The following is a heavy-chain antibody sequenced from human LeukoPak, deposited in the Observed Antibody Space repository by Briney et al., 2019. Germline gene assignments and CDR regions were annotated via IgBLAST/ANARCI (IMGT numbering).Heavy chain of an antibody. D-gene: IGHD6-19*01. J-gene: IGHJ4*02. CDR1: GGTFSSYA. Sequence: ASVKVSCKASGGTFSSYAISWVRQAPGQGLEWMGRIIPIFGTANYAQKFQGRVTITTDESTSTAYMELSSLRSEDTAVYYCARGQSGWHGLDFDYWGQGTLVTVSS. V-gene: IGHV1-69*05. CDR3: ARGQSGWHGLDFDY. CDR2: IIPIFGTA.